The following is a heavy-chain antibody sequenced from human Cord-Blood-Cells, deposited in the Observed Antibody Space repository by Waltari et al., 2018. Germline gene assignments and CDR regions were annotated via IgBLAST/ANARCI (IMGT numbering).Heavy chain of an antibody. CDR3: ARDLSRGYDDAFDI. D-gene: IGHD5-12*01. Sequence: QVQLVQSGAEVKKPGSSVKVSCQAFGGTFSSYAISWVRQAPGQGLEWMGGIIPIFGTANYAQKFQGRVTITADESTSTAYMELSSLRSEDTAVYYCARDLSRGYDDAFDIWGQGTMVTVSS. CDR1: GGTFSSYA. V-gene: IGHV1-69*01. CDR2: IIPIFGTA. J-gene: IGHJ3*02.